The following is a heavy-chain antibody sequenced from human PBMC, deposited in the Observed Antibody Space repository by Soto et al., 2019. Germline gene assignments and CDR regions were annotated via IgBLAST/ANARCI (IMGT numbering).Heavy chain of an antibody. CDR3: ASSPTVVRRMTYYFAY. D-gene: IGHD2-15*01. Sequence: PGGSLRLSCAASGFTFSRYAMSWVRQAPGKGLEWVSSISTSDHTTYYADSVKGRFTISTDNSKNTLYVQMNGLRAEDTAVYYCASSPTVVRRMTYYFAYWGQGALVTVSS. J-gene: IGHJ4*02. CDR2: ISTSDHTT. CDR1: GFTFSRYA. V-gene: IGHV3-23*01.